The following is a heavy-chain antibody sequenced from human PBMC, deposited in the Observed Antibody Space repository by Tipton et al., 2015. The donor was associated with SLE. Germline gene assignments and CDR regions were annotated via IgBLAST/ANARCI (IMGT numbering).Heavy chain of an antibody. D-gene: IGHD3-22*01. J-gene: IGHJ4*02. CDR1: GGSFSGYY. Sequence: TLSLTCAVYGGSFSGYYWSWIRQPPGKGLEWIGEINHSGSTNYNPSLKSRVTISVDTSKNQFSLKLSSVTAADTAVYYCARDSYYYDSGPIDYWDQGTLVTVSS. V-gene: IGHV4-34*01. CDR2: INHSGST. CDR3: ARDSYYYDSGPIDY.